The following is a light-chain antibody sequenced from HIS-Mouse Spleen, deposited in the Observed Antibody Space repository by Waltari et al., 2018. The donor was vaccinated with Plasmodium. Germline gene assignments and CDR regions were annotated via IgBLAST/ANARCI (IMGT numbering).Light chain of an antibody. CDR1: QSVSSN. Sequence: EIVMTQSPATLSVSPGERATLSCRASQSVSSNFAWYQQKPGQAPRPLIYGASTRATGIPARFSGSRSGTEFTLTISSMQSEDFAVYYCQQYNNWPPWTFGQGTKVEIK. CDR3: QQYNNWPPWT. J-gene: IGKJ1*01. CDR2: GAS. V-gene: IGKV3-15*01.